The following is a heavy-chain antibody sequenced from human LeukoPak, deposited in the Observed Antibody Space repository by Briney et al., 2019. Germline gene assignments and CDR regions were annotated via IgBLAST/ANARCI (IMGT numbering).Heavy chain of an antibody. V-gene: IGHV3-23*01. J-gene: IGHJ6*01. CDR2: ISGSGDNT. Sequence: GGSLRLSCAASGFTFSGFAMSWVRRTPGKGLEWVSGISGSGDNTLYADSVKGRFTISRDNSKNTLYLEMNSLRAEDTAIYYYAKMKGHPLPKYYMHVWGQGTTVTVSS. D-gene: IGHD1-26*01. CDR3: AKMKGHPLPKYYMHV. CDR1: GFTFSGFA.